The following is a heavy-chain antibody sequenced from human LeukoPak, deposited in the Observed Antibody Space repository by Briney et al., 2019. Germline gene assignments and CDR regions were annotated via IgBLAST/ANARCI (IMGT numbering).Heavy chain of an antibody. CDR1: GYTFTNYY. V-gene: IGHV1-46*01. CDR3: ARGGTPRGYFDY. Sequence: GASVKVSCKASGYTFTNYYMHWVRQAPGQGLEWMGIITPSGGSTSYAQKFQGRVTMTRDTSTSTVYMELSSLRSEDTAVYSCARGGTPRGYFDYWGQGTLVTVSS. D-gene: IGHD1-7*01. CDR2: ITPSGGST. J-gene: IGHJ4*02.